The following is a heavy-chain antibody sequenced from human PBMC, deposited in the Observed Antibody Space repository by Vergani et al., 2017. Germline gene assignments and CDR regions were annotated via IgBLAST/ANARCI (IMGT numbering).Heavy chain of an antibody. Sequence: QVQLQESGPGLVKPPGTLSLTCTVSDDSMNNNHWWSWVRQSPGKGLEGIREISLLGDTNYKKSLKSRVTISIDRSKNQFSLKVNSVTAADTAVYYCATQGRGGYKWDNWGQGTLVTVSS. CDR1: DDSMNNNHW. D-gene: IGHD5-24*01. J-gene: IGHJ4*02. V-gene: IGHV4-4*03. CDR3: ATQGRGGYKWDN. CDR2: ISLLGDT.